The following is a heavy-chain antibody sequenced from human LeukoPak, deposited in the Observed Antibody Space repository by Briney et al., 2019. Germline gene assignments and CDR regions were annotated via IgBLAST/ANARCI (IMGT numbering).Heavy chain of an antibody. CDR2: ISDSGGTT. D-gene: IGHD3-3*01. J-gene: IGHJ5*02. CDR1: GFTFSSYA. CDR3: AKDGDFWNYRYRWFDP. V-gene: IGHV3-23*01. Sequence: GGSLRLSCAASGFTFSSYAVSWVRQAPGKGLEWVSSISDSGGTTYYADSAKGRFTISRDNSKNTLFLQMNSLRAEDSAVYYCAKDGDFWNYRYRWFDPWGQGTLVTVSS.